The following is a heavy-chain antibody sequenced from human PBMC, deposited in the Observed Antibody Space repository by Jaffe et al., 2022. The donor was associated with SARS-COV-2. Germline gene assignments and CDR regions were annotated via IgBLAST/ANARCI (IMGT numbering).Heavy chain of an antibody. CDR1: GYTFTSYG. V-gene: IGHV1-18*01. D-gene: IGHD6-13*01. J-gene: IGHJ6*03. CDR3: ARGGRGYSSSWYRNYYYYYMDV. CDR2: ISAYNGNT. Sequence: QVQLVQSGAEVKKPGASVKVSCKASGYTFTSYGISWVRQAPGQGLEWMGWISAYNGNTNYAQKLQGRVTMTTDTSTSTAYMELRSLRSDDTAVYYCARGGRGYSSSWYRNYYYYYMDVWGKGTTVTVSS.